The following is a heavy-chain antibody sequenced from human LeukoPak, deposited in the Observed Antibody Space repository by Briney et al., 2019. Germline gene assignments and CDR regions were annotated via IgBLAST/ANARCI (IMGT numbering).Heavy chain of an antibody. V-gene: IGHV3-66*02. CDR2: IDSGGST. J-gene: IGHJ4*02. Sequence: GGSLRLSXAASGFTVSSNYMSWVRQAPGKGLEWVSVIDSGGSTYYADSVKGRFTISRDNSKNTLYLQMNSLRAEDTAVYYCARDRSSGSRVEFFFDYWGQGTLVTVSS. D-gene: IGHD6-19*01. CDR3: ARDRSSGSRVEFFFDY. CDR1: GFTVSSNY.